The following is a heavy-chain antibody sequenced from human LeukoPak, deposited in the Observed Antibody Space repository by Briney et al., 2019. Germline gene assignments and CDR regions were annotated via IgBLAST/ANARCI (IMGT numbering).Heavy chain of an antibody. CDR2: IYYSGST. CDR1: GGSISSSSYY. CDR3: ARIDQIPPSVAGDY. V-gene: IGHV4-39*01. J-gene: IGHJ4*02. D-gene: IGHD6-19*01. Sequence: PSETLSLTCTVSGGSISSSSYYWGWLRQPPGKGLEWIGSIYYSGSTYYNPSLKSRVTISVDTSKNQFSLKLSSVTAADTAVYYCARIDQIPPSVAGDYWGQGTLVTVSS.